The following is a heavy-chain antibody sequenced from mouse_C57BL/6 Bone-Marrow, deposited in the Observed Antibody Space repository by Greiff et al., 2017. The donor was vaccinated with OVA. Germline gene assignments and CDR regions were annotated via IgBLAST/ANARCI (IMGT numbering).Heavy chain of an antibody. CDR3: VRYDYGAMDN. J-gene: IGHJ4*01. V-gene: IGHV10-3*01. D-gene: IGHD2-4*01. CDR1: GFTFNTYA. CDR2: IRSKSSNYAT. Sequence: EAGGGLVQPKGSLKLSCAASGFTFNTYAMHWVRQAPGKGLEWVARIRSKSSNYATYYADSVKARFTISRDASQSMLYLQMNNLKTEDTDRYYCVRYDYGAMDNWGQGTSVTVSS.